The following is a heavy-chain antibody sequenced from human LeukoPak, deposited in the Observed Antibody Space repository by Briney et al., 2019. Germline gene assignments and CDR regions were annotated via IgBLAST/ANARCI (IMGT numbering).Heavy chain of an antibody. D-gene: IGHD3-10*01. Sequence: SETLSLTCTVSGGSISSYYWSWIRQPPGKGLEWIGYIYYSGSTNYNPSLKSRVTISVDTSKNQFSLKLSSVTAADTAVYYCASAITIVRGVLSGFDPWGQGTLVTVSS. V-gene: IGHV4-59*08. CDR1: GGSISSYY. CDR2: IYYSGST. CDR3: ASAITIVRGVLSGFDP. J-gene: IGHJ5*02.